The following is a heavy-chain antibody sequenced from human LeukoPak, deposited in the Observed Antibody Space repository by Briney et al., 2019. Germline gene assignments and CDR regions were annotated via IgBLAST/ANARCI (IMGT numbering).Heavy chain of an antibody. V-gene: IGHV3-30*18. Sequence: GRSLRLSCAASGFTFSSYGMHWVRQAPGKGLEWVAVISYDGSNKYYADSVKGRFTISRDNSKNTLNLQMNSLRAEDTAVYYCAKDNYVVITTGYFDYWGQGTLVTVSS. J-gene: IGHJ4*02. D-gene: IGHD3-22*01. CDR2: ISYDGSNK. CDR3: AKDNYVVITTGYFDY. CDR1: GFTFSSYG.